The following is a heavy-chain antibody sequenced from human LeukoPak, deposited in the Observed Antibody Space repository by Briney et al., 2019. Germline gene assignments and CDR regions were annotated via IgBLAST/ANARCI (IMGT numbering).Heavy chain of an antibody. V-gene: IGHV5-10-1*01. Sequence: GESLKISCKGSGYSFTSYWISWVRRMPGKGRGGMGRIVPSDSYTNYSPSFQGHVTISADKSISTAYLQWSSLKASDTAMYYCARHCSSTSCYGDGFDYWGQGTLVTVSS. J-gene: IGHJ4*02. CDR2: IVPSDSYT. CDR3: ARHCSSTSCYGDGFDY. D-gene: IGHD2-2*01. CDR1: GYSFTSYW.